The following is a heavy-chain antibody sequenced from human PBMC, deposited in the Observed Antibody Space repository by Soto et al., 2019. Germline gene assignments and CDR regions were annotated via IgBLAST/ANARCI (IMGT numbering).Heavy chain of an antibody. CDR1: GFTFSSYG. CDR3: EKAEDGYNYSRGGVLGY. J-gene: IGHJ4*02. CDR2: ISYDGSNK. V-gene: IGHV3-30*18. D-gene: IGHD3-10*01. Sequence: QVQLVESGGGVVQPGRSLRLSCAASGFTFSSYGMHWVRQAPGKGLEWVAVISYDGSNKYYADSVKGRFTISRDNSKNTLYLQMNSLRAEDTDVYYCEKAEDGYNYSRGGVLGYWGQGTLVTVFS.